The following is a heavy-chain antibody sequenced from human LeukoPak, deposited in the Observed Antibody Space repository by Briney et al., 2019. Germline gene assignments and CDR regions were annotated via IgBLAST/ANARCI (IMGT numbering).Heavy chain of an antibody. CDR3: ALEHSAFDY. J-gene: IGHJ4*02. Sequence: SGGSLRLSCAASGFTFSDYYMSWIRQAPGEGLEWVSYISSSASTIYYEASVKGRFTISRDNAKNSLYLQTNSLRAEDPAVYSCALEHSAFDYWGQGTLVTVSS. V-gene: IGHV3-11*01. D-gene: IGHD3-3*02. CDR2: ISSSASTI. CDR1: GFTFSDYY.